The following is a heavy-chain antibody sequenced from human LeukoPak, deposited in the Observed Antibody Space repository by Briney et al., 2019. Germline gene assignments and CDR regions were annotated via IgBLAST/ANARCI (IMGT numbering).Heavy chain of an antibody. CDR2: ISSSSSYI. V-gene: IGHV3-21*01. D-gene: IGHD3-22*01. CDR1: GLTFSSYS. Sequence: GGSLRLSCAASGLTFSSYSMNWVRQAPGKGLEWVSSISSSSSYIYYADSVKGRFTISRDNAKNSLYLQMNSLRAEDTAVYYCARDYSLSSGYYFGFDYWGQGTLVTVSS. CDR3: ARDYSLSSGYYFGFDY. J-gene: IGHJ4*02.